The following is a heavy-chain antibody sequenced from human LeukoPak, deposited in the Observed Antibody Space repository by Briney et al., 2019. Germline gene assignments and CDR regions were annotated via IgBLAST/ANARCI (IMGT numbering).Heavy chain of an antibody. J-gene: IGHJ4*02. CDR1: GGSISSSNYY. Sequence: SETLSLTCTVSGGSISSSNYYWGWIRQPPGKGLEWIGSIYYSGSTYYNPSLKSRVTISVDTSKNQFSLKLSSVTAADTAVYYCARDSIAVAGTFDYWGQGTLVTVSS. CDR2: IYYSGST. D-gene: IGHD6-19*01. V-gene: IGHV4-39*07. CDR3: ARDSIAVAGTFDY.